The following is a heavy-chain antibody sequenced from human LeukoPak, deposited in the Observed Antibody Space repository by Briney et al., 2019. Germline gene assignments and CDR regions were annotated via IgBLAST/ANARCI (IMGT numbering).Heavy chain of an antibody. CDR2: ISYSGST. D-gene: IGHD3-3*01. V-gene: IGHV4-59*01. J-gene: IGHJ3*02. CDR3: ARAFGFLDAFDI. Sequence: PSEALSLTCTVSGGSNSTYYWSWIRQPPGKGLEWIGYISYSGSTNYNPSLKSRVTISVDTSKNQFSLKLSSVTAADTAVYYCARAFGFLDAFDIWGQGTMVTVSP. CDR1: GGSNSTYY.